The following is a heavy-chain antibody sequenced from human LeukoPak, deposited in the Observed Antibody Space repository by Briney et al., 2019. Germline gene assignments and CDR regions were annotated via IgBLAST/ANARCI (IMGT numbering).Heavy chain of an antibody. D-gene: IGHD5-18*01. CDR2: IWYEGSNK. CDR3: ARDGGYSYGSDYYYYMDV. CDR1: GFTFSSYG. J-gene: IGHJ6*03. Sequence: GGSLRLSCAASGFTFSSYGMHWVRQAPGKGLEWVAVIWYEGSNKYYADSVKGRFTISRDNSKNTLYLQMNSLRAEDTAVYYCARDGGYSYGSDYYYYMDVWGKGTTVTVSS. V-gene: IGHV3-33*01.